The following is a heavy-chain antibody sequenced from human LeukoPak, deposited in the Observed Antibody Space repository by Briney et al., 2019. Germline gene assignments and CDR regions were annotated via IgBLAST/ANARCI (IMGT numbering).Heavy chain of an antibody. Sequence: PGGSLRLSCAASGFTFSSYDMTWVHQAPGKGLEWVSAISGSGDSTNYADSVKGRFTIARDNSKNTLYLQMDSLRAEDTAVYYCAKDSAYYYGSGSSFDYWGQGTLVTVSS. CDR1: GFTFSSYD. CDR2: ISGSGDST. V-gene: IGHV3-23*01. D-gene: IGHD3-10*01. J-gene: IGHJ4*02. CDR3: AKDSAYYYGSGSSFDY.